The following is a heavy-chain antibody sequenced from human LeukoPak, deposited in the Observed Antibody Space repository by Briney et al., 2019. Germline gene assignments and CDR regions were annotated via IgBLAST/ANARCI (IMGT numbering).Heavy chain of an antibody. V-gene: IGHV3-30*03. J-gene: IGHJ4*02. CDR2: ISYDGSNK. CDR1: GFTFSDYE. Sequence: PGGSLRLSCGASGFTFSDYEINWVRQAPGKGLEWVAVISYDGSNKYYADSVKGRFTISRDNSKNTLYLQMNSLRAEDTAVYYCARGPYYDILTGYYPYYFDYWGQGTLVTVSS. CDR3: ARGPYYDILTGYYPYYFDY. D-gene: IGHD3-9*01.